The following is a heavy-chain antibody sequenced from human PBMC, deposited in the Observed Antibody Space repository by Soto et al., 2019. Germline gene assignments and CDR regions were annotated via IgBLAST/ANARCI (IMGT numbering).Heavy chain of an antibody. CDR3: AKDRGSVAGDY. V-gene: IGHV3-30*18. CDR2: ISYDGSNK. D-gene: IGHD6-19*01. Sequence: QVQLVESGGGVVQPGRSLRLSCAASGFTFSSYGMHWVRQAPGKGLEWVAVISYDGSNKYYADSVKGRFTISRDNSKNTLYLQMTSLRAEDTAVYYCAKDRGSVAGDYWGQGTLVTVSS. J-gene: IGHJ4*02. CDR1: GFTFSSYG.